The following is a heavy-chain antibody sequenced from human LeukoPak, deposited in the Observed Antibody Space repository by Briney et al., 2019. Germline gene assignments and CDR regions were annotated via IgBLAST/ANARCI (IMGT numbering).Heavy chain of an antibody. J-gene: IGHJ3*02. CDR2: INHSGST. CDR1: GGSFSGYY. D-gene: IGHD5-18*01. V-gene: IGHV4-34*01. CDR3: ARAKLWLPWAFDI. Sequence: PSETLSLTCAVYGGSFSGYYWSWIRQPPGEGLEWIGEINHSGSTNYNPSLKSRVTISVDTSKNQFSLKLSSVTAVDTAVYYCARAKLWLPWAFDIWGQGTMVTVSS.